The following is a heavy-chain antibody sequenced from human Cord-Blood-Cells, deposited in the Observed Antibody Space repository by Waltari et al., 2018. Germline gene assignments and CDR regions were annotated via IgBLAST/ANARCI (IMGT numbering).Heavy chain of an antibody. V-gene: IGHV4-39*01. CDR1: GGSISSSSYS. CDR2: IYYSGST. J-gene: IGHJ5*02. D-gene: IGHD3-10*01. CDR3: ARHEGMWFDP. Sequence: QLQLQESGPGLVKPSETLSLTCTVSGGSISSSSYSWGWIRQPPGKGLEWIGSIYYSGSTYYNPSLKSRVTISVDTSKNQFSLKLSSVTAADTAVYYCARHEGMWFDPWGQGTLVTVSS.